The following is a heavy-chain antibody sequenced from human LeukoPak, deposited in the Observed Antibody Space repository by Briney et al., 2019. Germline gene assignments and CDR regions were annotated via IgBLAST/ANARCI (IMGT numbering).Heavy chain of an antibody. D-gene: IGHD1-26*01. Sequence: GGSLRLSCAAAGFTFSRYWMSWVRQATGKGLECVAKIKEDGSEKHYVDSVKGRLTISRDNAKNSLYLQMNSLRAEDTAVYYCARDEGGGSYDYWGQGTLVTVSS. V-gene: IGHV3-7*01. CDR3: ARDEGGGSYDY. CDR2: IKEDGSEK. CDR1: GFTFSRYW. J-gene: IGHJ4*02.